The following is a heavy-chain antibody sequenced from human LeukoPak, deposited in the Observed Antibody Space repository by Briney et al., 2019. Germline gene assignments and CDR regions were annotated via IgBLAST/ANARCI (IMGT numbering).Heavy chain of an antibody. D-gene: IGHD2/OR15-2a*01. CDR3: ARGSNSGFDP. V-gene: IGHV3-23*01. CDR2: ISGSGGST. J-gene: IGHJ5*02. Sequence: GGSLRLSCAASGFIFSSYAMSWVRQAPGKGLEWVSGISGSGGSTYYADSVKGRFTVSRDNAKNTLYLQMISLRAEDTAVYYCARGSNSGFDPWGQGTLVTVSS. CDR1: GFIFSSYA.